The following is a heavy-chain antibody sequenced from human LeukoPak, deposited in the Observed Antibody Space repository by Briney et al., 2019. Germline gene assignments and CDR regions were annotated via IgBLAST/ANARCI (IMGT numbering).Heavy chain of an antibody. D-gene: IGHD2-2*01. V-gene: IGHV4-59*10. J-gene: IGHJ4*02. CDR1: GGSFSGYY. CDR2: IYNSGST. Sequence: PSETLSLTCAVYGGSFSGYYWSWIRQPAGKGLEWIGRIYNSGSTNYNPSLKSRVTIPVDTSKNQFSLKLSSVTAADTAVYYCARRTTHYCSSTSCYGWRSRPFDYWGQGTLVTVSS. CDR3: ARRTTHYCSSTSCYGWRSRPFDY.